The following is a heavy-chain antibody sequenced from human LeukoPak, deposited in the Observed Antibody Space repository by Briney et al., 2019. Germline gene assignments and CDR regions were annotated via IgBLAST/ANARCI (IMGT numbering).Heavy chain of an antibody. V-gene: IGHV4-4*07. CDR1: GYSISSYY. CDR3: ARSLPPPYSSSSVAPRYYYYYYMDV. CDR2: IYTSGST. D-gene: IGHD6-6*01. J-gene: IGHJ6*03. Sequence: SETLSLTCTVSGYSISSYYWSWIRQPAGKGLEWIGRIYTSGSTNYNPSLKSRVTMSVDTSKNQFSLKLSSVTAADTAVYYCARSLPPPYSSSSVAPRYYYYYYMDVWGKGTTVTVSS.